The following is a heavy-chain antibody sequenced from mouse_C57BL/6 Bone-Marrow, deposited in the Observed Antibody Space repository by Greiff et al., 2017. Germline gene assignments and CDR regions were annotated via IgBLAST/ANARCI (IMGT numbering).Heavy chain of an antibody. Sequence: EVKLVESGGDLVKPGGSLKLSCAASGFTFSSYGMSWVRQTPDKRLEWVATISSGGSYTYYPDSVKGRFTISRDNAKNTLYLQMSRLKSEDTAMYYCARPSPFAYWGQGTLVTVSA. V-gene: IGHV5-6*01. CDR3: ARPSPFAY. CDR2: ISSGGSYT. D-gene: IGHD6-2*01. J-gene: IGHJ3*01. CDR1: GFTFSSYG.